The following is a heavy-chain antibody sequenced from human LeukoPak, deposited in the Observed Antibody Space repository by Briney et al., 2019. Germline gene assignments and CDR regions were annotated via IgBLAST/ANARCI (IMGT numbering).Heavy chain of an antibody. CDR2: ILNGGST. D-gene: IGHD3-10*01. CDR1: GGSISTYY. J-gene: IGHJ6*02. V-gene: IGHV4-4*07. Sequence: SETLSLTCTVSGGSISTYYWTWIRQPAGKGLEWIGRILNGGSTNYNPSLKSRVTMSVDTSKNQFSLNLNSVTAADTAVYYCARGSMGGSGTHYRDYYYGMDVWGQGTTVTVSS. CDR3: ARGSMGGSGTHYRDYYYGMDV.